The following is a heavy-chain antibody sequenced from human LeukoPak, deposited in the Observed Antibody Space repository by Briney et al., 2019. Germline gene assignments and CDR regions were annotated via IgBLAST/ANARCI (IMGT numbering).Heavy chain of an antibody. CDR3: ASPQVERGFRDYYKFDY. CDR1: GGTFSSYA. J-gene: IGHJ4*02. D-gene: IGHD3-10*01. Sequence: GSSVKVSCKASGGTFSSYAISWVRQAPGQGLEWMGGIIPIFGTANYAQKFQGRVTITADESTSTAYMELSSLRSEDTAVYYCASPQVERGFRDYYKFDYWGQGTLVTVSS. CDR2: IIPIFGTA. V-gene: IGHV1-69*01.